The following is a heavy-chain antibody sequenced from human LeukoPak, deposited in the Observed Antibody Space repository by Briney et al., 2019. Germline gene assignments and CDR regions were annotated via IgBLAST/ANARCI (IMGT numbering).Heavy chain of an antibody. CDR1: GFTVSSNC. V-gene: IGHV3-66*01. CDR3: ASPVITFGGVID. Sequence: PGGSLRLSCAASGFTVSSNCMSWVRQAPGKGLEWVSVIYSGGSTYYADSVKGRFTISRDNSKNTLYLQMNSLRAEDTAVYYCASPVITFGGVIDWGQGTLVTVSS. D-gene: IGHD3-16*01. J-gene: IGHJ4*02. CDR2: IYSGGST.